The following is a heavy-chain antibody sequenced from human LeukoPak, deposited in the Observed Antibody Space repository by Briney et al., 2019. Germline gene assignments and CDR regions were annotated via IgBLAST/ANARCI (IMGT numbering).Heavy chain of an antibody. V-gene: IGHV3-53*01. CDR2: IYTDGNT. CDR1: GFTFSSYA. D-gene: IGHD3-10*01. Sequence: GGSLRLSCAVSGFTFSSYAMSWVRQAPGKGLEWVSFIYTDGNTYYADPVEGRFTISRDNSKNMLYLQMNSLRAEDTAVYYCGREFTISPSYFDYWGQGTLVTVSS. J-gene: IGHJ4*02. CDR3: GREFTISPSYFDY.